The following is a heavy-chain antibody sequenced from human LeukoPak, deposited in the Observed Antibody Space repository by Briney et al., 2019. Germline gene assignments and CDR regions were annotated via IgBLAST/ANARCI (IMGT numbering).Heavy chain of an antibody. CDR1: GYPFTGYY. J-gene: IGHJ4*02. Sequence: ASVTVSCKASGYPFTGYYIHWVRQAPGQGLEWMGWINPNSGGTNYAQKFQGRVIMTSDTSITTAYMDLSRLTSDDTAVYYCAREISDYASAYWGQGTLVTVSS. CDR2: INPNSGGT. V-gene: IGHV1-2*02. CDR3: AREISDYASAY. D-gene: IGHD4-17*01.